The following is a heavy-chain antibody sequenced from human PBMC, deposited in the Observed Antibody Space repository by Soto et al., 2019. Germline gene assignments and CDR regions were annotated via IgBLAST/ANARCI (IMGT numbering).Heavy chain of an antibody. CDR2: IDWDDDK. CDR1: GFSLSTSGVG. J-gene: IGHJ3*02. Sequence: SGPTLVNPTQTLTLTCTFSGFSLSTSGVGVGWIRQPPGKALEWLALIDWDDDKYYSTSLKTRLTISKDTSKNQVVLTMTNMDPVDTATYYCARNLYLTTPGAFDIWGQGTMVTVSS. CDR3: ARNLYLTTPGAFDI. D-gene: IGHD2-15*01. V-gene: IGHV2-70*01.